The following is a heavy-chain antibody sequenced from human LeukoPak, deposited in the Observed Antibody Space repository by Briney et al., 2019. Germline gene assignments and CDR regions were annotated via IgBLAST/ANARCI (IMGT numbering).Heavy chain of an antibody. D-gene: IGHD3-22*01. CDR2: ISGSGGST. CDR3: AKDTRPYDSSGYYFYYYYGMDV. CDR1: GFTFSSYI. J-gene: IGHJ6*02. V-gene: IGHV3-23*01. Sequence: GGSLRLSCVASGFTFSSYIMSWVRQAPGKGLEWVSAISGSGGSTYYADSVKGRFTISRDNSKNTLYLQMNSLRAEDTAVYYCAKDTRPYDSSGYYFYYYYGMDVWGQGTTVTVSS.